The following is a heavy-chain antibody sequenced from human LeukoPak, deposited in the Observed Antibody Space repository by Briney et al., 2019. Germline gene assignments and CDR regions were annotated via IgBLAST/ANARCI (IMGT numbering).Heavy chain of an antibody. J-gene: IGHJ5*02. Sequence: SVKVSCKASGGTFSSYAISWVRQAPGQGLAWMGGIIPIFGTANYAQKFQGRVTITADESTSTAYMELSSLRSEDTAVYYCARDRHGSGSYRDWFDPWGQGTLVTVSS. V-gene: IGHV1-69*01. CDR2: IIPIFGTA. D-gene: IGHD3-10*01. CDR1: GGTFSSYA. CDR3: ARDRHGSGSYRDWFDP.